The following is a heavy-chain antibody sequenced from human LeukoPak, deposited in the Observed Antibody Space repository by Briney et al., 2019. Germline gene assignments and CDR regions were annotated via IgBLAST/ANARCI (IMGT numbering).Heavy chain of an antibody. CDR2: INSDGSST. Sequence: PGGSLRLSCAASGFTFSSYLMHWVRQAPGKGLVWVSRINSDGSSTSYADSVKGRFTISRDNAKNTLYLQMNSLRAEDTAVYYCARDHYYDSSGYYLYYWGQGTLVTVPS. CDR3: ARDHYYDSSGYYLYY. CDR1: GFTFSSYL. D-gene: IGHD3-22*01. V-gene: IGHV3-74*01. J-gene: IGHJ4*02.